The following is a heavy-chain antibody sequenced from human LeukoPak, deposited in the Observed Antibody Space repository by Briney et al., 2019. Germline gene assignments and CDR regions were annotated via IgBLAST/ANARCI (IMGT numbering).Heavy chain of an antibody. CDR3: ARPSPMAAASGDAFDI. V-gene: IGHV4-59*08. Sequence: PSETLSLTCTVSGGSIRGYYWSWIRQPPGKGLEWIGYTSYSGSTNYNPSLKSRVTISVDTSKNQFSLKLSSVTAADTAVYYCARPSPMAAASGDAFDIWGQGTMVTVSS. D-gene: IGHD6-13*01. CDR2: TSYSGST. CDR1: GGSIRGYY. J-gene: IGHJ3*02.